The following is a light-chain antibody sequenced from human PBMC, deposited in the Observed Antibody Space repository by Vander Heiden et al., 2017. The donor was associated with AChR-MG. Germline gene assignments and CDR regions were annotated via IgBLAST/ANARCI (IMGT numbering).Light chain of an antibody. Sequence: EIVLTQSPATLSLSPGERAILSCRASDSLTSYLAWYQQIPGQAPRLLIYDASNRAAGIPARFSGSGSGTDFTLTISSLEPEDFAVYYCQQRTNWLFTFGPGTKVDTK. CDR3: QQRTNWLFT. CDR1: DSLTSY. CDR2: DAS. V-gene: IGKV3-11*01. J-gene: IGKJ3*01.